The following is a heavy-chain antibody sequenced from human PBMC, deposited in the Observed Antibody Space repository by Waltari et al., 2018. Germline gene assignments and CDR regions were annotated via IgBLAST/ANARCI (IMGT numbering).Heavy chain of an antibody. J-gene: IGHJ4*02. CDR1: GYSFTSYW. CDR3: ARHHYYGSGSYYAVAGDY. V-gene: IGHV5-10-1*03. CDR2: IDPSDSYT. Sequence: EVQLVQSGAEVKKPGESLRISCKGSGYSFTSYWISWVRQMPGKGLEWMWRIDPSDSYTNYSPSFQGHVTISADKSISTAYLQWSSLKASDTAMYYCARHHYYGSGSYYAVAGDYWGQGTLVTVSS. D-gene: IGHD3-10*01.